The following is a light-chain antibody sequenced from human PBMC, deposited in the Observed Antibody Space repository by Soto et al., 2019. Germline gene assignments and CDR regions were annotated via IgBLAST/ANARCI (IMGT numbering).Light chain of an antibody. CDR2: LNSDGSH. J-gene: IGLJ2*01. V-gene: IGLV4-69*01. CDR3: QNWGSGIVV. Sequence: QPVLTQSPSASASLGASVKLTCTLSSGHSNYAIAWHQQQSEKGPRYLMKLNSDGSHSKGDGIPDRFSGSSSGAERYLTIPSLQSEAEADYYCQNWGSGIVVFGGGTKVTVL. CDR1: SGHSNYA.